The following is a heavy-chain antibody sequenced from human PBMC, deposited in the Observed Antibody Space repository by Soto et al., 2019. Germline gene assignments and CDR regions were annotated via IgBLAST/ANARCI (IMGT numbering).Heavy chain of an antibody. CDR2: IFSSGST. CDR3: ARRDRFSFDY. CDR1: DASISSTNYY. V-gene: IGHV4-39*01. Sequence: QLQLQESGPGLVKPSETLSLTCTVSDASISSTNYYWGWIRQPPGKGLEWIGSIFSSGSTYYKASLKSRVAMSVDTSKNQFSIKLTSVTAADTAVYYCARRDRFSFDYWGQGTLVTVSS. D-gene: IGHD3-10*01. J-gene: IGHJ4*02.